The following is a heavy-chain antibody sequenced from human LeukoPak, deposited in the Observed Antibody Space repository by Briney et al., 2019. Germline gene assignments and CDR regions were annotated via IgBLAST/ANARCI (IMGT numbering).Heavy chain of an antibody. V-gene: IGHV1-18*01. J-gene: IGHJ4*02. CDR1: GHIFIHYG. CDR3: ATHGTYCGGDCYSYF. D-gene: IGHD2-21*01. CDR2: ISPYNGNT. Sequence: ASVTVSCKASGHIFIHYGINWVRQAPGQGLEWMGWISPYNGNTNYAQKLQGRVTMTTDTSTSRAYMELRSRTSDDTAVYYCATHGTYCGGDCYSYFWGQGTLITVSS.